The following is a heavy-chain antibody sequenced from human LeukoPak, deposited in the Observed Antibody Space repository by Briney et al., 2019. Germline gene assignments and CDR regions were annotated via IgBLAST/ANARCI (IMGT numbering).Heavy chain of an antibody. D-gene: IGHD3-16*01. CDR3: AKGAKYPLGQPPRYNWFDP. CDR2: IYYSGNT. J-gene: IGHJ5*02. Sequence: SETLSLTCTVSGGSFNSSTYYWGWIRQPPGKGLEWIGGIYYSGNTYYNPSLRSRVAISVDTSKNQFSLKLSSVTAADTAVYYCAKGAKYPLGQPPRYNWFDPWGQGTLVTVSS. CDR1: GGSFNSSTYY. V-gene: IGHV4-39*07.